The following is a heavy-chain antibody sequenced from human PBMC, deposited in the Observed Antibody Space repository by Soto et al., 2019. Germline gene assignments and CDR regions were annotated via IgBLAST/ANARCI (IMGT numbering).Heavy chain of an antibody. CDR2: LFWNDDE. CDR1: GFSLTTCGVG. J-gene: IGHJ4*02. CDR3: VHTGYSYDPFGY. D-gene: IGHD5-18*01. Sequence: QITLKESGPTLVKPTQTLSLTCTFSGFSLTTCGVGVGWILQPPGKSLEWRAILFWNDDELYSPSLKSKLTITKATSKTQVVLTITNMDPVDTATYSCVHTGYSYDPFGYWGRGTLVTVSS. V-gene: IGHV2-5*01.